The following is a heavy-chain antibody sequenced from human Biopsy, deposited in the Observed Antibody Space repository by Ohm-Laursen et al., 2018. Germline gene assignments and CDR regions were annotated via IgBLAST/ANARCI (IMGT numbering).Heavy chain of an antibody. J-gene: IGHJ4*02. CDR3: ARSVDITVVRGYYFDF. D-gene: IGHD3-10*01. CDR1: GGPFSGYF. CDR2: IDHTGGT. Sequence: SETLSLTCAVYGGPFSGYFWTWIRQAPGKGLEWFGEIDHTGGTNYNPSLKSRVNISQDRSKNQFSLRLDSVTAADTAVYYCARSVDITVVRGYYFDFWGQGTLVTVSS. V-gene: IGHV4-34*01.